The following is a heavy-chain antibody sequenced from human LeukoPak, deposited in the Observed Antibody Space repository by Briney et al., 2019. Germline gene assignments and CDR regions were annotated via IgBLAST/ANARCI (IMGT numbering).Heavy chain of an antibody. D-gene: IGHD2-15*01. CDR2: INWNSGTI. Sequence: GGSLRLSCAASGFIFDDYAMQWVRQAPGKGLEWVSGINWNSGTIGYADSVKGRFTISRDNAKNSLYLQMNSLRADDMAFYYCARDRFRYCSGAYCSHFEFWGQGTLVSVSS. V-gene: IGHV3-9*03. J-gene: IGHJ4*02. CDR3: ARDRFRYCSGAYCSHFEF. CDR1: GFIFDDYA.